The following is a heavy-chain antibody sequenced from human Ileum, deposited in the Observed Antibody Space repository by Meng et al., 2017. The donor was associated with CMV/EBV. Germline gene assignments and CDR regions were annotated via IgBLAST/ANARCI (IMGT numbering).Heavy chain of an antibody. CDR2: INHSGTT. V-gene: IGHV4-34*01. CDR3: ATDPGGY. Sequence: QWQLPQWGAGLLKPSETLSLTCAVYGGSFSDYYWSWIRQPPGRGLEWVGEINHSGTTNYNPSLKSRVTISVDTSKNQFSLKLTSVTAADTAVYFCATDPGGYWGQGTLVTVSS. CDR1: GGSFSDYY. J-gene: IGHJ4*02. D-gene: IGHD1-14*01.